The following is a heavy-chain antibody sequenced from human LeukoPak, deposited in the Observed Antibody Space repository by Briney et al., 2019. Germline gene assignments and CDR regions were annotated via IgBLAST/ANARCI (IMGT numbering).Heavy chain of an antibody. CDR3: ARAIRSDYYYYGMDV. V-gene: IGHV1-69*01. D-gene: IGHD4-17*01. CDR2: IIPIFGTA. Sequence: SVKVSCKASGGTFSSYAISWVRQAPGQGLEWMEGIIPIFGTANYAQKFQGRVTITADEYTSTAYMELSSLRSEDTAVYYCARAIRSDYYYYGMDVWGQGTTVTVSS. CDR1: GGTFSSYA. J-gene: IGHJ6*02.